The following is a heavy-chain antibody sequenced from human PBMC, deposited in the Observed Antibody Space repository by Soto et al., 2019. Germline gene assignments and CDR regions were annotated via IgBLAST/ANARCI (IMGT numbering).Heavy chain of an antibody. CDR2: ISAYNGNT. CDR3: ARVDRWHEDIVLMVYGDNWFDP. V-gene: IGHV1-18*01. D-gene: IGHD2-8*01. J-gene: IGHJ5*02. CDR1: GYTFASNG. Sequence: GASVKVSFKASGYTFASNGISWARQAPGKGLEWMGWISAYNGNTNYAQKLQGRVTMTTDTSTSTAYMELRSLRSDDTAVYYCARVDRWHEDIVLMVYGDNWFDPWGQGTLVTVSS.